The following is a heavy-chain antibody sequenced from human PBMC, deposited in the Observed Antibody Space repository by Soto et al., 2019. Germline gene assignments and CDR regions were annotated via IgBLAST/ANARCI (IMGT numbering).Heavy chain of an antibody. Sequence: SETLSLTCAVSGGSISSSNWWSWVRQPPGKGLEWIGEIYHSGSTNYNPSLKSRVTISVDTSKNQFSLKLSSVTAADTAVYYCAGGGFGVARDYWGQGTLVTAPQ. CDR1: GGSISSSNW. J-gene: IGHJ4*02. CDR2: IYHSGST. V-gene: IGHV4-4*02. CDR3: AGGGFGVARDY. D-gene: IGHD3-3*01.